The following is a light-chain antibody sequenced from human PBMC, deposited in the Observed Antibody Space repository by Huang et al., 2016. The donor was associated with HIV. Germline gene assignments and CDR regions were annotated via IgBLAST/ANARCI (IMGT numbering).Light chain of an antibody. J-gene: IGKJ2*01. CDR1: QAIAKS. CDR2: SAS. V-gene: IGKV1-NL1*01. CDR3: QQYHSTPYT. Sequence: DIQMTQSPSSLSASVRNRVTITCRASQAIAKSLAWYQKKPGKAPKLLLYSASRLESGVPSRFSGSGSGTDYTLTISSLQPEDFATYYCQQYHSTPYTFGQGTKLEIK.